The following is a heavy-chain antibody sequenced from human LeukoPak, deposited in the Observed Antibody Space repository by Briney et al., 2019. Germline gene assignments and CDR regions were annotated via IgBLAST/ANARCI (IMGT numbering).Heavy chain of an antibody. D-gene: IGHD4-17*01. V-gene: IGHV4-34*01. CDR1: GGSFSGYY. CDR3: ARDRTRYGDYAFFY. J-gene: IGHJ4*02. Sequence: SETLSLTCAVYGGSFSGYYWSWIRQPPGKGLEWIGEINHSGSTNYNPSLKSRVTISVDTSKNQFSLKLSSVTAADTAVYYCARDRTRYGDYAFFYWGQGTLVTVSS. CDR2: INHSGST.